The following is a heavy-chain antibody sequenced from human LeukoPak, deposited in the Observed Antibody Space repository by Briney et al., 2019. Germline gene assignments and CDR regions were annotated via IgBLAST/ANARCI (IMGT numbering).Heavy chain of an antibody. CDR1: GFTFSSYG. Sequence: GGSLRLSCAASGFTFSSYGMHWVRQAPGKGLKWVAVIWCDGSNKYYADSVKGRFTISRDNSKNTLYLQMNSLRAEDTAVYYCARDWRVPEITMIVVGLGYWGQGTLVTVSS. CDR2: IWCDGSNK. D-gene: IGHD3-22*01. CDR3: ARDWRVPEITMIVVGLGY. J-gene: IGHJ4*02. V-gene: IGHV3-33*01.